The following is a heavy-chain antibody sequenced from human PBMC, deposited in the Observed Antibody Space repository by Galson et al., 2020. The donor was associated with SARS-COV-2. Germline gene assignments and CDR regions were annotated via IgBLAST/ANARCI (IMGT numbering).Heavy chain of an antibody. CDR1: GVTFSNYN. V-gene: IGHV4-59*08. D-gene: IGHD3-22*01. CDR2: IYSNGDT. J-gene: IGHJ4*02. CDR3: ARHSRVLIGPAHPNFDN. Sequence: ESLKISCVASGVTFSNYNMNWVRHAPGKGLEWIGSIYSNGDTPYNPSLHSRVTISLDTYNNQFSLRLTSVGAADTAIYYCARHSRVLIGPAHPNFDNWSQGTLVTVSS.